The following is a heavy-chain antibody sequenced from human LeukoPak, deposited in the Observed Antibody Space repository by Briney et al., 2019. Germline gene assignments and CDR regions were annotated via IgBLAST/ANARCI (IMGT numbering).Heavy chain of an antibody. Sequence: SETLSLTCTVSGGSISSYFWSWIRQPPGKGLEWIGYIYYSGSTNYNPSLKSRVTISVDTSKNQSSLKLSSVTAADTAVYYCARGSYGSGTYYFDCWGQGTLVTVSS. D-gene: IGHD3-10*01. CDR1: GGSISSYF. V-gene: IGHV4-59*01. CDR3: ARGSYGSGTYYFDC. J-gene: IGHJ4*02. CDR2: IYYSGST.